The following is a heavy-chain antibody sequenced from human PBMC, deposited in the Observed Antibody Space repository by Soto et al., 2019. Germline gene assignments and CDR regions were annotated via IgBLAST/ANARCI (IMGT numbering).Heavy chain of an antibody. Sequence: GGSLRLSCSASGFTFSSYAMHWVRQAPGKGLEYVSAISSNGGSTYYADSVKGRFTISRDNSKNTLYLQMSSLRAEDTAVYYCVKEQPRTYYDILTGERVPYYYYGMDVWGQGTTVTVSS. V-gene: IGHV3-64D*08. CDR3: VKEQPRTYYDILTGERVPYYYYGMDV. D-gene: IGHD3-9*01. CDR2: ISSNGGST. CDR1: GFTFSSYA. J-gene: IGHJ6*02.